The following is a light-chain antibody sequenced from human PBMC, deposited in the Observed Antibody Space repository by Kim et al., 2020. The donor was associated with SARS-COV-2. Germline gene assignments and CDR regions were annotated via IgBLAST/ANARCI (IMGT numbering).Light chain of an antibody. Sequence: RVTISCTGSSANIGEAYDVHWYQHLRGTAPKLLIYGNSNRPSGVPDRFSGSNSGTSASLAITGLQAEDEADYYCQSYDSSLSGWVFGGGTKVAVL. CDR1: SANIGEAYD. V-gene: IGLV1-40*01. J-gene: IGLJ3*02. CDR3: QSYDSSLSGWV. CDR2: GNS.